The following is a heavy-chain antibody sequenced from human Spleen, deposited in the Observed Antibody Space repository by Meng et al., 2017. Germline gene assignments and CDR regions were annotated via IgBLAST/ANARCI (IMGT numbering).Heavy chain of an antibody. V-gene: IGHV1-69*06. Sequence: SVKVSCKASGGTFRYNAISWLRQAPGQGLEWMGGIVPMLGTANYAQKFQGRVKISADKSTNTAYMDLSSLRSEDTAVYYCSMGGSYRDAFDIWGQGTMVTVSS. CDR2: IVPMLGTA. J-gene: IGHJ3*02. CDR1: GGTFRYNA. CDR3: SMGGSYRDAFDI. D-gene: IGHD3-16*02.